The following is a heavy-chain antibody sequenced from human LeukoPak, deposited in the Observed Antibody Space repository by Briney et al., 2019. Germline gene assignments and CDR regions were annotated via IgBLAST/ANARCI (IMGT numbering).Heavy chain of an antibody. CDR3: AREGATVTTYYYYMDV. D-gene: IGHD4-11*01. CDR2: ISAYNGNT. CDR1: GYTFTSYG. V-gene: IGHV1-18*01. J-gene: IGHJ6*03. Sequence: ASVKVSCKASGYTFTSYGISWVRQAPGQGLEWMGWISAYNGNTNYAQKLQGRVTMTTDTSTSTAYMELRSLRSDDTAVYYCAREGATVTTYYYYMDVWGKGTTVTVSS.